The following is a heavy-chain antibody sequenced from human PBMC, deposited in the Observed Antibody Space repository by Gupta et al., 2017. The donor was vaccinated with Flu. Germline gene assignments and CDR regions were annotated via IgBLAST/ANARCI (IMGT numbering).Heavy chain of an antibody. CDR3: ARRGAYFFDY. J-gene: IGHJ4*02. D-gene: IGHD3-16*01. CDR2: VYLNGDT. CDR1: GESLNSGGYF. Sequence: QVQLQESGPGLVKPSQILSLTCTVSGESLNSGGYFWSWIRHHPGKGLEWIGYVYLNGDTYYNPSLQSRVSISGDTSKNQFSLEVGSVTAADTAVYYCARRGAYFFDYWGQGTLVTVSS. V-gene: IGHV4-31*03.